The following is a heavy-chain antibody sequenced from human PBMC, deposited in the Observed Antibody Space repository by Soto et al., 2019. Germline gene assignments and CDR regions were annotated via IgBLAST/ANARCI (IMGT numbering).Heavy chain of an antibody. CDR2: IYYSGST. Sequence: QVQLQESGPGLVKPSQTLSLTCTVSGGSISSGGYYWSWIRQHPGKGLEWIGYIYYSGSTYYNPSPKRRVTXXVXTXXNQFSLKLSSVTAADTAVYYCARGHKAAAISYFDYWGQGTLVTVSS. CDR3: ARGHKAAAISYFDY. CDR1: GGSISSGGYY. J-gene: IGHJ4*02. V-gene: IGHV4-31*03. D-gene: IGHD2-2*01.